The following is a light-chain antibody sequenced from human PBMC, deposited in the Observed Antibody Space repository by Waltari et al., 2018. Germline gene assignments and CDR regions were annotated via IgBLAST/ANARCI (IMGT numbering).Light chain of an antibody. CDR2: WAS. J-gene: IGKJ1*01. Sequence: IVMTQSTASLAVSLGERATINCTSTQSILYNSNNKNYFTWYQQKPGQSPKMIISWASTREPGVPGRFSGSGSGTDFTLTISSMQADDVAIYFCQQYYDAPWTFGQGTKVEV. CDR3: QQYYDAPWT. V-gene: IGKV4-1*01. CDR1: QSILYNSNNKNY.